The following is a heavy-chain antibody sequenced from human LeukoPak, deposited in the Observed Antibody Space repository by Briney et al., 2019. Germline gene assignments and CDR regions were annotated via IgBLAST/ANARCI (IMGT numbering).Heavy chain of an antibody. D-gene: IGHD3-16*01. CDR3: AKDLFYYEA. Sequence: GGSLRLSCAASGFTFDDYAMHWVRHAPGKGLEWVSGISWNSGSIGYADSVKGRFTISRDNSKNTLYLQMNSLRAEDTAVYYCAKDLFYYEAWGQGTLVTVSS. CDR1: GFTFDDYA. V-gene: IGHV3-9*01. CDR2: ISWNSGSI. J-gene: IGHJ4*02.